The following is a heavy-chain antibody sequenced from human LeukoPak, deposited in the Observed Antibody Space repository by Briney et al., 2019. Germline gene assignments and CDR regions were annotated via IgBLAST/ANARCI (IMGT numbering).Heavy chain of an antibody. CDR2: INAGNGNT. CDR3: ARELYSSGWYRSVDF. CDR1: GYTFTSYT. J-gene: IGHJ4*02. Sequence: GASVKVSCKASGYTFTSYTLHWVRQAPGQRLEWMGWINAGNGNTKYSQKFQGRVTITRDTSASTAYMELSSLRSEDTAVFYCARELYSSGWYRSVDFWGQGTLVTVSS. V-gene: IGHV1-3*01. D-gene: IGHD6-19*01.